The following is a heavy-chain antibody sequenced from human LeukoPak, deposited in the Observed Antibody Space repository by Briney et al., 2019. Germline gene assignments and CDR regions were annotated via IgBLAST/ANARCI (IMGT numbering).Heavy chain of an antibody. V-gene: IGHV1-2*02. CDR2: INPNSGGT. J-gene: IGHJ5*02. Sequence: ASVKVSCKASGYTFTGYYMHWVRQAPGQGLEWMGWINPNSGGTNYAQKFQGRVTMTRDTSISTAYMELSRLRSDDTAVYHCARESVAQTIVRRFDPWGQGTLVTVSS. CDR1: GYTFTGYY. CDR3: ARESVAQTIVRRFDP. D-gene: IGHD2-15*01.